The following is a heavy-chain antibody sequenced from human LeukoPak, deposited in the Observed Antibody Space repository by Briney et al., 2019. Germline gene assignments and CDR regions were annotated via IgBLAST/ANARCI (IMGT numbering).Heavy chain of an antibody. V-gene: IGHV3-23*01. CDR2: IRDSGSST. Sequence: GGSLRLSCAASGFIFSSYAMSWIRQAPGKGLEWVSGIRDSGSSTYYVDSVKGRFTISRDNSKNTLYLQMNSLQVEDTAIYYCVKKLVGTTSGGPLDYWGHGTLVIVSS. CDR1: GFIFSSYA. CDR3: VKKLVGTTSGGPLDY. J-gene: IGHJ4*01. D-gene: IGHD1-26*01.